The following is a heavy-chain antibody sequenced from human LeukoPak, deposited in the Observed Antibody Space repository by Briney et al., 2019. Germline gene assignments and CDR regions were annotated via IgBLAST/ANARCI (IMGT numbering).Heavy chain of an antibody. Sequence: SETLSLTCTVSGGSVSSGSYYWSWIRQPPGKGLEWIGYMYYSGSTKYNPSLKSRVTISVDTSKNQFSLKLSSVTAADTAVYYCARAKGGYSSGWRFNNWGQGALVTVSS. D-gene: IGHD6-19*01. CDR3: ARAKGGYSSGWRFNN. V-gene: IGHV4-61*01. J-gene: IGHJ4*02. CDR1: GGSVSSGSYY. CDR2: MYYSGST.